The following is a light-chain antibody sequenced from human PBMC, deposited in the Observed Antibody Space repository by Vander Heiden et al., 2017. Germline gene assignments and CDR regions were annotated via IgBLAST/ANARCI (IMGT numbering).Light chain of an antibody. V-gene: IGLV1-40*01. J-gene: IGLJ3*02. CDR1: SSNIGAGYA. Sequence: QSVLTQPPSVSGAPGQRVTISCTGSSSNIGAGYAVHWHQHLPGTVPKLRIFSNSVRPSGVPDRFSGSKSATSATLAITGLQAEDEADYYCQSYDSSLSARVFGGGTKLTVL. CDR2: SNS. CDR3: QSYDSSLSARV.